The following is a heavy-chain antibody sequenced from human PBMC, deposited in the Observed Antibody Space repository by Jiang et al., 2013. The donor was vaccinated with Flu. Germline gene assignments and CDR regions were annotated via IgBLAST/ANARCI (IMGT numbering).Heavy chain of an antibody. D-gene: IGHD1-26*01. V-gene: IGHV3-30-3*01. CDR3: ARDGGFDSWLSGSYYFDY. CDR2: ISYDGSNK. J-gene: IGHJ4*02. Sequence: QLLESGGGVVQPGRSLRLSCAASGFTFSSYAMHWVRQAPGRGLEWVAFISYDGSNKYYADSVKGRFTISRDNSKNTLYLQMNSLRADDTAVYNCARDGGFDSWLSGSYYFDYWGQGTLLVTVSS. CDR1: GFTFSSYA.